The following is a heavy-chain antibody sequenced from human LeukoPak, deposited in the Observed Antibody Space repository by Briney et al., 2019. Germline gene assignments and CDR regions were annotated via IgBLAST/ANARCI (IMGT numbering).Heavy chain of an antibody. V-gene: IGHV4-59*08. Sequence: PSETLSLTCTVSGGSNSSYYWSWIRQPPGKGLEWIGYIYYSGSTNYNPSLKSRVTISVDTSKNQFSLKLSSVTAADTAVYYCARHSRHWFDPWGQGTLVTVSS. CDR3: ARHSRHWFDP. CDR2: IYYSGST. CDR1: GGSNSSYY. J-gene: IGHJ5*02. D-gene: IGHD1-1*01.